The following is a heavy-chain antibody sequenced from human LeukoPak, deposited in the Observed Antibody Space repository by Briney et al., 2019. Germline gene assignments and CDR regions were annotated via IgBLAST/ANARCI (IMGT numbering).Heavy chain of an antibody. V-gene: IGHV4-34*01. D-gene: IGHD2-2*01. CDR3: ARGTRTFDP. CDR1: GGSFSGYY. CDR2: INHIGST. J-gene: IGHJ5*02. Sequence: SETLSLTCAVYGGSFSGYYWSWIRQPPGKGLEWIGEINHIGSTNYNPSLKSRVTISVDTSKNQFSLKLSSVTAADTAVYYCARGTRTFDPWGQGTLVTVSS.